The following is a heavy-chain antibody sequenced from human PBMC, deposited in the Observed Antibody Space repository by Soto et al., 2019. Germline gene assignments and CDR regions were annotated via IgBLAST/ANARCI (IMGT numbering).Heavy chain of an antibody. D-gene: IGHD3-9*01. CDR3: AGAPVTGYFDRLDY. J-gene: IGHJ4*02. CDR2: LDNQGYS. Sequence: SETLSLTCSVSGAPITSNYWTWSLQPAEKGLEWIEYLDNQGYSNYTPSLRRRVSMSIDTNKKQLSLKVHSVTAADTTVYCWAGAPVTGYFDRLDYWGQGTLVTVSS. V-gene: IGHV4-59*13. CDR1: GAPITSNY.